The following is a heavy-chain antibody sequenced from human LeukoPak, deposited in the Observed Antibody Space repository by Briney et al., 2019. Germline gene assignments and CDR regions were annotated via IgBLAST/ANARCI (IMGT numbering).Heavy chain of an antibody. V-gene: IGHV4-38-2*02. CDR2: IYHSGST. CDR3: ARDRGFGENNWFDP. CDR1: GYSISSGYY. J-gene: IGHJ5*02. D-gene: IGHD3-10*01. Sequence: SETLSLTCSVSGYSISSGYYWGWIRQPPGKGLEWIGSIYHSGSTHYNPSLKSRVTISTGTSKNQFSLKLSSVTAADTAVYYCARDRGFGENNWFDPWGQGTLVTVSS.